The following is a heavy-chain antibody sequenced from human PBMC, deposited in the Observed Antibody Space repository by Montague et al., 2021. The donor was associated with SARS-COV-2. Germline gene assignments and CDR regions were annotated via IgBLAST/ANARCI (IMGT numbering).Heavy chain of an antibody. CDR2: TYYRSKWYN. CDR3: TSGREGNYNVMDV. D-gene: IGHD1-1*01. J-gene: IGHJ6*02. CDR1: GDSVASNSAT. Sequence: CAISGDSVASNSATWNGVRQSPSRGLEWLGRTYYRSKWYNDYAVSVRGRVTINPDTSKSQFSLQLNSVTPEDTAIYYCTSGREGNYNVMDVWGQGTTVTVSS. V-gene: IGHV6-1*01.